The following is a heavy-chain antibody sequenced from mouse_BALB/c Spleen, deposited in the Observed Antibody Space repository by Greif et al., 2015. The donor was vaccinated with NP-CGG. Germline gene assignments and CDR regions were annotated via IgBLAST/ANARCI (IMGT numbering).Heavy chain of an antibody. CDR1: GFTFSDYG. J-gene: IGHJ1*01. CDR2: ISNLAYSI. CDR3: ARDYGSSYWYFDV. Sequence: DVQLVESGGGLVQPGGSRKLSCAASGFTFSDYGMAWVRQAPGKGPEWVAFISNLAYSIYYADTVTGRFTISRESAKNTLYLEMSSLRSEDTAMYYCARDYGSSYWYFDVWGAGTTVTVSS. V-gene: IGHV5-15*02. D-gene: IGHD1-1*01.